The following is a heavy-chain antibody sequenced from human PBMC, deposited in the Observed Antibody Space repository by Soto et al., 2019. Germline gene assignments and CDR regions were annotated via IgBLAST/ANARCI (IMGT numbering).Heavy chain of an antibody. J-gene: IGHJ4*02. CDR3: ARSGTAAGTGIDY. D-gene: IGHD6-13*01. Sequence: ASVKVSCKASGGTFSSYTISWVRQAPGQGLEWMGRIIPILGIANYAQKFQGRVTITADKSTSTAYMELSSLRSEDTAVYYCARSGTAAGTGIDYWGRGTLVNVSS. CDR1: GGTFSSYT. CDR2: IIPILGIA. V-gene: IGHV1-69*02.